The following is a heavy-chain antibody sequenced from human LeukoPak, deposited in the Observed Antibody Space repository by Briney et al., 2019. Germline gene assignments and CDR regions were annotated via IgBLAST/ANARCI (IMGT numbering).Heavy chain of an antibody. J-gene: IGHJ3*02. CDR3: AASRYSSGWGPNAFDI. V-gene: IGHV3-53*01. CDR2: IYSGGST. D-gene: IGHD6-19*01. Sequence: GGSLRLSCAASGFTVGYNYMTWVRQAPGKGLEWVSVIYSGGSTYYADSVKGRFTISRDNSKNTLYLQMNSLRAEDTAVYYCAASRYSSGWGPNAFDIWGQGTMVTVSS. CDR1: GFTVGYNY.